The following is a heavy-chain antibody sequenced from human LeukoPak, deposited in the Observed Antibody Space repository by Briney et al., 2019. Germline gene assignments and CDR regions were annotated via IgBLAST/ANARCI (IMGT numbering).Heavy chain of an antibody. J-gene: IGHJ4*02. CDR2: ISVSGNT. CDR3: AKRGDQSHFDY. V-gene: IGHV3-23*01. Sequence: GGSLRLSCAASGFTFSSYAMRWVRQAPGKGLEWVSAISVSGNTYYSDAVKGRFTISRDNSKNTLYLQMGSLRAVDTAVYYCAKRGDQSHFDYWGQGTLVTVSS. CDR1: GFTFSSYA. D-gene: IGHD4-17*01.